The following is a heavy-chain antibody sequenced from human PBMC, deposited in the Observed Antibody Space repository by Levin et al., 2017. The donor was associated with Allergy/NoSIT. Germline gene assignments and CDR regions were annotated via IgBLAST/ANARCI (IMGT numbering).Heavy chain of an antibody. J-gene: IGHJ4*02. Sequence: SETLSLTCGVSGDSISTYYWNWIRQPPGKGLEGIAYVFHNGTTNYSPSLKSRVTLSVDTSKNQFSLKLTSVTAADTAVYYCARYLDFWSGHNFDYWGQGILVTVSS. CDR1: GDSISTYY. CDR2: VFHNGTT. CDR3: ARYLDFWSGHNFDY. D-gene: IGHD3-3*01. V-gene: IGHV4-59*01.